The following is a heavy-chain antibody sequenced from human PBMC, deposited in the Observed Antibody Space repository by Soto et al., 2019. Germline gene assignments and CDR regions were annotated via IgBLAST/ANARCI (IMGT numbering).Heavy chain of an antibody. V-gene: IGHV4-39*01. D-gene: IGHD2-2*02. CDR1: GGSISSSSYY. CDR3: ARATELGYCSSTSCHNFDY. CDR2: IYYRGST. J-gene: IGHJ4*02. Sequence: SETLSLTCTVSGGSISSSSYYWGWIRQPPGKGLEWIGSIYYRGSTYYNPSLKSRVTISVDTSKNQFSLKLSSVTAADTAVYYCARATELGYCSSTSCHNFDYWGQGTLVTVSS.